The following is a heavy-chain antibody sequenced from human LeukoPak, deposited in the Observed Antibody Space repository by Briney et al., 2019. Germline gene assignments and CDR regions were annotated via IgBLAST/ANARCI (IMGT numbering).Heavy chain of an antibody. D-gene: IGHD2-2*01. CDR2: IYPGDSDT. CDR1: GYSFTSYW. V-gene: IGHV5-51*01. CDR3: ARHAYCSSTSCYVRELPKTYYYYYGMDV. J-gene: IGHJ6*02. Sequence: GESLKISCKGSGYSFTSYWIGWVRQMPGKGLEWMGIIYPGDSDTRYSPSFQGQVTISADKSISTAYLQWSSLKASDTAMYYCARHAYCSSTSCYVRELPKTYYYYYGMDVWGQGTTVTVSS.